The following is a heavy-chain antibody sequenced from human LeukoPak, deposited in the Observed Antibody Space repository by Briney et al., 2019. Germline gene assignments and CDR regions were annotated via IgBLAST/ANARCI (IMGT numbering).Heavy chain of an antibody. CDR3: ARDPGFSSFDY. D-gene: IGHD6-13*01. J-gene: IGHJ4*02. CDR1: GFTFSDYW. Sequence: GGSLRLSCGVSGFTFSDYWVTWVRQTPGKGLEFVANINQDGSVKNYVDSGKGGFTISRDNAKNSLFLQMSSLRVDDTAIYYCARDPGFSSFDYWGQGTLVTVSS. CDR2: INQDGSVK. V-gene: IGHV3-7*01.